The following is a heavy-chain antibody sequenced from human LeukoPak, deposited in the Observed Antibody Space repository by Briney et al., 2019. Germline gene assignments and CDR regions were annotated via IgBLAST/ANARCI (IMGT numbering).Heavy chain of an antibody. CDR1: GGSISSYY. Sequence: PSETLSLTCTVSGGSISSYYWSWIRQPPGKGLEWIGYIYYSGSTNYNPSLKSRVTISVDTSKNQFSLKLSPVTAADTAVYYCARTPPYYGMDVWGQGTTVTVSS. V-gene: IGHV4-59*08. CDR2: IYYSGST. CDR3: ARTPPYYGMDV. J-gene: IGHJ6*02.